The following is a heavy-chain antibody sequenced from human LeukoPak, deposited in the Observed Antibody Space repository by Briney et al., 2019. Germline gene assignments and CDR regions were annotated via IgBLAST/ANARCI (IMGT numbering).Heavy chain of an antibody. V-gene: IGHV3-30*02. Sequence: PGGSLRLSCAASGFIFSSYGMHWVRQAPGKGLEWVAFIRYDGSNTYYADSVKGRFTISRDNSKNTLYLQMNSLRAEDTAVYYCARDRVYYYGSGSYYTAGYYYYMDVWGKGTTVTVSS. CDR2: IRYDGSNT. CDR3: ARDRVYYYGSGSYYTAGYYYYMDV. J-gene: IGHJ6*03. D-gene: IGHD3-10*01. CDR1: GFIFSSYG.